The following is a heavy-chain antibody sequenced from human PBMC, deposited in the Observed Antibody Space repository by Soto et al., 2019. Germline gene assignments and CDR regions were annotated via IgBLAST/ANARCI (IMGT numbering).Heavy chain of an antibody. J-gene: IGHJ3*02. Sequence: SETLSLTCTVSGGSISSGGYYWSWIRQHPGKGLEWIGYIYYSGSTYYNPSLKSRVTISVDTSKNQFSLKLSSVTAADTAVYYCAREMGGIADDAFDIWGQGTMVTVSS. V-gene: IGHV4-31*03. D-gene: IGHD6-13*01. CDR1: GGSISSGGYY. CDR3: AREMGGIADDAFDI. CDR2: IYYSGST.